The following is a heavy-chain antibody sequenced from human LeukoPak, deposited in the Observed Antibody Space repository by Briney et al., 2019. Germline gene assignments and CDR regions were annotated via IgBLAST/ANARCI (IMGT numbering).Heavy chain of an antibody. J-gene: IGHJ4*02. CDR3: ARPEGEPYFDWLYYFDY. CDR1: GFTFSSYE. CDR2: ISSSGSSI. Sequence: PGESLRLSCAASGFTFSSYEMNWVRQAPGKGLEWVSYISSSGSSIYYADSVKGRFTISRDNAKNSLYLQMNSLRAEDTAVYYCARPEGEPYFDWLYYFDYWGQGTLVTVSS. D-gene: IGHD3-9*01. V-gene: IGHV3-48*03.